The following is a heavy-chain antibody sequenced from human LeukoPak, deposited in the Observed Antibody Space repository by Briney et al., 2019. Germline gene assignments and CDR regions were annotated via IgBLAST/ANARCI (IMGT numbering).Heavy chain of an antibody. J-gene: IGHJ6*03. D-gene: IGHD5-24*01. CDR2: ISSSSSYI. V-gene: IGHV3-21*01. Sequence: PGGSLRLSCAASGFTSSSYSMNWVRQAPGKGLEWVSSISSSSSYIYYADSVKGRFTISRDNAKNSLYLQMNSLRAEDTAVYYCARGEMATILDYYYYMDVWGKGTTVTVSS. CDR3: ARGEMATILDYYYYMDV. CDR1: GFTSSSYS.